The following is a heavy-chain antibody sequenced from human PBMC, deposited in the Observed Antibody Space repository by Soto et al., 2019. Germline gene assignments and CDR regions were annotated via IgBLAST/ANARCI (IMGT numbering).Heavy chain of an antibody. J-gene: IGHJ4*02. V-gene: IGHV4-61*01. CDR2: IYYSGST. D-gene: IGHD3-9*01. Sequence: ETLSLTCTVSGGSVSSGSYYWIWIRQRPDRGLEWIGYIYYSGSTNYNPSLKSRVTISVDTSKNQFSLKLTSVTAADTAVYYFARAISTGYNILTGYYMDYWGQGSLVTVSS. CDR3: ARAISTGYNILTGYYMDY. CDR1: GGSVSSGSYY.